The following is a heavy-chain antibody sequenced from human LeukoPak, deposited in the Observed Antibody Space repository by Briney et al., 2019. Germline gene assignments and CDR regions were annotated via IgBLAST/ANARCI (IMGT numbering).Heavy chain of an antibody. CDR1: GGSISSYY. D-gene: IGHD3-9*01. V-gene: IGHV4-39*07. CDR3: ARDLGFFDIDY. CDR2: IHYSGST. Sequence: PSETLSLTCTVSGGSISSYYWGWVRQPPGKGLEWIGSIHYSGSTYYIPSLKSRITISLDMSKNQYSLKLSSVTAADTAVYYCARDLGFFDIDYWGQGILVTVSS. J-gene: IGHJ4*02.